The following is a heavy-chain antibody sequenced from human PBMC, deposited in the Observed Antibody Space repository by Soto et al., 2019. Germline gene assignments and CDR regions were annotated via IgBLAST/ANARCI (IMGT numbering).Heavy chain of an antibody. CDR3: ARGFTIFGVVTITNYYYYYMDV. Sequence: ASVKVSCKASGYTFTSYAMHWVRQAPGQRLEWMGWINADNGNTKYSQKFQGRVTMTRNTSISTAYMGLSSLRSEDTAVYYCARGFTIFGVVTITNYYYYYMDVWGKGTTVTVSS. CDR2: INADNGNT. V-gene: IGHV1-3*01. D-gene: IGHD3-3*01. CDR1: GYTFTSYA. J-gene: IGHJ6*03.